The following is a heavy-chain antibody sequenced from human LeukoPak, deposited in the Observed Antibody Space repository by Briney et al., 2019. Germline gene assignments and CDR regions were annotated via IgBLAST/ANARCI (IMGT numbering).Heavy chain of an antibody. CDR1: GGSISSSSYY. CDR3: ARATYYYDSSGYYPLDY. J-gene: IGHJ4*02. Sequence: SETLSLTCTVSGGSISSSSYYWGWIRQPPGKGLEWIGYIYYSGSTNYNPSLKSRVTISVDTSKNQFSLKLSSVTAADTAVYYCARATYYYDSSGYYPLDYWGQGTLVTVSS. D-gene: IGHD3-22*01. CDR2: IYYSGST. V-gene: IGHV4-61*05.